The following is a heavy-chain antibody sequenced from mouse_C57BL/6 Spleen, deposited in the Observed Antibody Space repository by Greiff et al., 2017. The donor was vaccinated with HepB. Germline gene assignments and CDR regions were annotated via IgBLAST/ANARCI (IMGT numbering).Heavy chain of an antibody. CDR1: GYAFSSSW. CDR3: ARETYSNYDYFDD. D-gene: IGHD2-5*01. CDR2: IYPGDGDT. J-gene: IGHJ2*01. V-gene: IGHV1-82*01. Sequence: VQLVESGPELVKPGASVKISCKASGYAFSSSWMNWVKQRPGKGLEWIGRIYPGDGDTNYNGKFKGKATLTADKSSSTAYMQLSSLTSEDSAVYFCARETYSNYDYFDDWGQGTTLTVSS.